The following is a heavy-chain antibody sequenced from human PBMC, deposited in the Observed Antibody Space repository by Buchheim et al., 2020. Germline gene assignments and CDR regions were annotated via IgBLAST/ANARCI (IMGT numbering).Heavy chain of an antibody. CDR2: IYYSGST. V-gene: IGHV4-39*01. D-gene: IGHD2-2*01. CDR1: GGSISSSSYY. Sequence: QLQLQESGPGLVKPSETLSLTCTVSGGSISSSSYYWGWIRQPPGKGLEWIGSIYYSGSTYYNPSLKSRVTISVDTSKNQFSLKLSSVTAADTAVYYCARLPIVRDCSSTSCYVRDWGQGTL. J-gene: IGHJ4*02. CDR3: ARLPIVRDCSSTSCYVRD.